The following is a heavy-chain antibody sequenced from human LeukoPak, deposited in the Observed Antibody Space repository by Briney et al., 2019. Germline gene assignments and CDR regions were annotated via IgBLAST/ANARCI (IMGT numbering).Heavy chain of an antibody. J-gene: IGHJ4*02. CDR1: GFTFRSYS. V-gene: IGHV3-21*01. Sequence: PGGSLRLSCADSGFTFRSYSMNWVRQAPGKGLEWVSSISSSSKYIYYADSVKGRFTISRDNAKNSLYLQMNSLRAEDTATYYCARGLVPAAVEFDCWGQGTLVTVSS. CDR3: ARGLVPAAVEFDC. D-gene: IGHD2-2*01. CDR2: ISSSSKYI.